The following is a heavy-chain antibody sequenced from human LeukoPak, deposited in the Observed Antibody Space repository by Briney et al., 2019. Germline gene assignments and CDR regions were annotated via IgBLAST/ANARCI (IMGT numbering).Heavy chain of an antibody. CDR3: AVDLWLGEIGGDY. CDR2: ISSSSSYI. Sequence: GGSLRLSCAASGFTFSSYSMNWVRQAPGKGLEWVSSISSSSSYIYYADSVKGRFTISRDNAKNSLYLQMNSLRAEDTAVYYCAVDLWLGEIGGDYWGQGTLVTVS. J-gene: IGHJ4*02. V-gene: IGHV3-21*01. CDR1: GFTFSSYS. D-gene: IGHD3-10*01.